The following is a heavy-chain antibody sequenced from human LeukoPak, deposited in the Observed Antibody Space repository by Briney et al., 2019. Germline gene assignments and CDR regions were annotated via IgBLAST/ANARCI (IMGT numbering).Heavy chain of an antibody. Sequence: GGSLRLSCAGSGFTFSHFWMNWVRQAPGKGLEWVAIIKQDGSEKYYVDSVKGRFTISRDNAKNSLYLQMNSLRAEDTAVYYCARGLHSWNDGARDYWGQGTLVTVSS. J-gene: IGHJ4*02. CDR1: GFTFSHFW. CDR2: IKQDGSEK. CDR3: ARGLHSWNDGARDY. V-gene: IGHV3-7*04. D-gene: IGHD1-1*01.